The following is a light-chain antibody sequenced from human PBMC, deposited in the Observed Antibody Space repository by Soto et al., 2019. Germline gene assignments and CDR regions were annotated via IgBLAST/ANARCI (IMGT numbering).Light chain of an antibody. CDR2: GAS. CDR1: QSVSSSY. V-gene: IGKV3-20*01. Sequence: EIVLTQSPGTLSLSPGDRATLSCRASQSVSSSYLAWYQQKPGQAPRLLIYGASSRATGIPDRFSVSGSGTDLTLTISRLGPEDFAVYYCQQYGSSPPYTFGQWTKLEIK. J-gene: IGKJ2*01. CDR3: QQYGSSPPYT.